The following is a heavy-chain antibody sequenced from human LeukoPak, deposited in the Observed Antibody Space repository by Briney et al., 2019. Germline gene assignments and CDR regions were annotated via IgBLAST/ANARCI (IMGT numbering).Heavy chain of an antibody. CDR2: INPDSGVT. V-gene: IGHV1-2*02. Sequence: GASVNVSCKASGYTFTDYYIHWVRQAPGQGLEWMGWINPDSGVTKYAQSFQGRVTMTRDTSISTVYMDLSSLISDDTAVYSCARGGTVVRGADDAFDIWGHGTMVTVSS. J-gene: IGHJ3*02. CDR3: ARGGTVVRGADDAFDI. D-gene: IGHD3-10*01. CDR1: GYTFTDYY.